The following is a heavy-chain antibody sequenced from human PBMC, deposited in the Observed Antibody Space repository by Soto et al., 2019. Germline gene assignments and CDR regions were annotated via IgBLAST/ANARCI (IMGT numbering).Heavy chain of an antibody. D-gene: IGHD6-13*01. V-gene: IGHV3-7*01. CDR1: GFTLGSYW. CDR3: ARAIVAAGSY. Sequence: PGGSLRLSCAASGFTLGSYWMSWVRQAPGKGLEWVANINQDGSEKYFVDSVKGRFTISRDNAKNSVYLQMNSLRAEDTAVYYCARAIVAAGSYWGQGTLVTVSS. J-gene: IGHJ4*02. CDR2: INQDGSEK.